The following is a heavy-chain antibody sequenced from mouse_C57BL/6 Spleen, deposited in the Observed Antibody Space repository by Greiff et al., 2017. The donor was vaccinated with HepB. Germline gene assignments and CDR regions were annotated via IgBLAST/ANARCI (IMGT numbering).Heavy chain of an antibody. CDR1: GYSITSGYY. V-gene: IGHV3-6*01. D-gene: IGHD1-1*01. J-gene: IGHJ4*01. CDR3: AREPYYGGYAMDY. Sequence: VQLKQSGPGLVKPSQSLSLTCSVTGYSITSGYYWNWIRQFPGNKLEWMGYISYDGSNNYNPSLKNRISITRDTSKNQFFLKLNSVTTEDTATYYCAREPYYGGYAMDYWGQGTSVTVSS. CDR2: ISYDGSN.